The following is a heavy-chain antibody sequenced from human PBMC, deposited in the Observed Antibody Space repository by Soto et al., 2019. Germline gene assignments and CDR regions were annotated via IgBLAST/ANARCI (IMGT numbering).Heavy chain of an antibody. J-gene: IGHJ2*01. CDR3: ATLAFGDYWYFAL. Sequence: QDQLVQSGAEVKKPGSSVKVSCKASGGTFSSHTFSWVRQAPGQGLEWMGRIIPALGTATYGQKFQGRVTMSADAPATTDYLELNSLRSDDTAVYYSATLAFGDYWYFALWGSGTLVTVSS. CDR2: IIPALGTA. V-gene: IGHV1-69*08. D-gene: IGHD4-17*01. CDR1: GGTFSSHT.